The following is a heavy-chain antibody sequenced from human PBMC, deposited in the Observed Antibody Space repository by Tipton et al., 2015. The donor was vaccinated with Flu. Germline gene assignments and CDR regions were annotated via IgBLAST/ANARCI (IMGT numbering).Heavy chain of an antibody. D-gene: IGHD1-26*01. CDR3: ARDLGGSYLFDY. V-gene: IGHV3-30*02. Sequence: SGFTFSGYGMHWVRQAPGKGLEWVAFIRHDESDKYYADSVKGRFTISRDNSKNALYLAINSLKTEDTAVYYCARDLGGSYLFDYWGQGTLVTVSS. CDR1: GFTFSGYG. J-gene: IGHJ4*02. CDR2: IRHDESDK.